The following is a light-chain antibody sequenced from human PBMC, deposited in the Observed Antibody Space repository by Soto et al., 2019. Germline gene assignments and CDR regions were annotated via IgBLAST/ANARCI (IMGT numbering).Light chain of an antibody. CDR2: QDR. CDR1: NLGDRY. CDR3: QTWDGGTRVI. Sequence: SSELTQPPSVSVSPGQTATITCSGDNLGDRYAYWYQQKPGRSPIVVIYQDRKRPSEIPERFSGSNSGNTATLTISGTQAMDEADYYCQTWDGGTRVIFGGGTKSPS. J-gene: IGLJ2*01. V-gene: IGLV3-1*01.